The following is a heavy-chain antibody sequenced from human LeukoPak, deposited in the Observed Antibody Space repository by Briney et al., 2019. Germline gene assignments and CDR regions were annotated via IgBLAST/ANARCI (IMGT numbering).Heavy chain of an antibody. J-gene: IGHJ6*03. CDR3: ARAYSERYGLGYYYMDV. D-gene: IGHD1-26*01. Sequence: GGSLRLSCAASGFTFTNYGMNWVRQAPGKGLEWVSYISSSGTTTFYADSVKGRFTISRDNAKNSLYLQMNSLRVEDTAVYYCARAYSERYGLGYYYMDVWGKGTTVTVSS. V-gene: IGHV3-48*03. CDR2: ISSSGTTT. CDR1: GFTFTNYG.